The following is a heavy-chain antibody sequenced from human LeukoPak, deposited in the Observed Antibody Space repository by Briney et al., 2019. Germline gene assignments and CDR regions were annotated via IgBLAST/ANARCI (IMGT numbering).Heavy chain of an antibody. CDR2: AYYSGHT. D-gene: IGHD2-15*01. Sequence: SETLSLTCTVSGGSMSPYHWGWIRQPPGKGLEWIGYAYYSGHTNYNSSLKSRVTMSLDTSKSQFSLRLSSVTAADTAVYFCARHPFATPFDYWGPGTLVTVSS. J-gene: IGHJ4*02. V-gene: IGHV4-59*08. CDR1: GGSMSPYH. CDR3: ARHPFATPFDY.